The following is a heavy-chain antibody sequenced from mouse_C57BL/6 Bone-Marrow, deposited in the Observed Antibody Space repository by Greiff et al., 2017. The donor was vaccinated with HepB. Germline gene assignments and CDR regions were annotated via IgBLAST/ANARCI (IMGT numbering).Heavy chain of an antibody. CDR1: GYTFTDYE. CDR2: IDPETGGT. D-gene: IGHD1-1*01. Sequence: LVESGAELVRPGASVTLSCKASGYTFTDYEMHWVKQTPVHGLEWIGAIDPETGGTAYNQKFKGKAILTADKSSSTAYMELRSLTSEDSAVYYCTRRRFITTVKRYFDVWGTGTTVTVSS. CDR3: TRRRFITTVKRYFDV. V-gene: IGHV1-15*01. J-gene: IGHJ1*03.